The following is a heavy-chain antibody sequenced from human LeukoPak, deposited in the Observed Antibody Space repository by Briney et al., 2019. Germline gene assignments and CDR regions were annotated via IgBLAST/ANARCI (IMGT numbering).Heavy chain of an antibody. D-gene: IGHD6-6*01. J-gene: IGHJ3*01. CDR3: ARARWWSSSSPMGV. CDR2: ISSSSNYT. Sequence: GGSLRLSCAASGFTFSVYYMRWIREAPGEGLVGVSYISSSSNYTNYADSVKGRFTISRDNAKNSLYLQMNSLRAEDTAVYYCARARWWSSSSPMGVWGQGTMVTVSS. CDR1: GFTFSVYY. V-gene: IGHV3-11*06.